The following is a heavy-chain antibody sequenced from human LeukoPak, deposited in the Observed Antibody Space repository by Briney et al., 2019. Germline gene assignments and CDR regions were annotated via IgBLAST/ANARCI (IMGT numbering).Heavy chain of an antibody. J-gene: IGHJ1*01. V-gene: IGHV4-4*02. CDR3: ASRTWAAAYFQH. Sequence: SETLSLTCAVSGGSISSSNWWSWVRQPPGKGLEWIGEIYHSGSTNCNPSLKSRVTISVDKSKNQFSLKLSSVTAADTAVYYCASRTWAAAYFQHWGQGALVTVSS. CDR2: IYHSGST. CDR1: GGSISSSNW. D-gene: IGHD1/OR15-1a*01.